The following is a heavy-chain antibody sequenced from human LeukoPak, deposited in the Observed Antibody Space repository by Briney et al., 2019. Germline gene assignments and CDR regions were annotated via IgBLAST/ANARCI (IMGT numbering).Heavy chain of an antibody. CDR1: GFTFHDYA. Sequence: PGRSLRLSCAASGFTFHDYAMHWVRQVPGKGLEWVSSLSGTGATVGYADSVKGRFTISRDNAKNSLSPQMNALRAEDTAFYYCAQGDTSSWFPYFDFWGQGTLVTVSS. D-gene: IGHD6-13*01. V-gene: IGHV3-9*01. J-gene: IGHJ4*02. CDR2: LSGTGATV. CDR3: AQGDTSSWFPYFDF.